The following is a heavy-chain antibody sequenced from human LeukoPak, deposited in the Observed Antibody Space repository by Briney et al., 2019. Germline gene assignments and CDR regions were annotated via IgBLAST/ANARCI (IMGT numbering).Heavy chain of an antibody. CDR2: ITGGGSGI. D-gene: IGHD3-9*01. CDR1: GFTFSNYA. V-gene: IGHV3-23*01. J-gene: IGHJ4*02. CDR3: AKWGDYDVLTGYYVSDY. Sequence: PGGSQRLSCAASGFTFSNYAMSWVRQAPGKGLEWVSAITGGGSGIYYADSMKSRFTISRDNSKNTLYLQINSLRAEDTAVYYCAKWGDYDVLTGYYVSDYWGQGTLVTVSS.